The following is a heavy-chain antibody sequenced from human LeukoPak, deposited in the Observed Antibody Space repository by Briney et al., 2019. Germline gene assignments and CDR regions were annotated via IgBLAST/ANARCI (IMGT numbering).Heavy chain of an antibody. D-gene: IGHD1-20*01. CDR1: EFTFSNYA. V-gene: IGHV3-23*01. J-gene: IGHJ4*02. CDR3: AKENNWNDGRFNYFDY. CDR2: ISGSGTAT. Sequence: GGSLRLSCAASEFTFSNYAMTWVRQAPGKGLKWVSTISGSGTATYYADSVKGRFAISRDNSKDTLYLQMNGLRAEDTAVYYCAKENNWNDGRFNYFDYWGQGTLVTVSS.